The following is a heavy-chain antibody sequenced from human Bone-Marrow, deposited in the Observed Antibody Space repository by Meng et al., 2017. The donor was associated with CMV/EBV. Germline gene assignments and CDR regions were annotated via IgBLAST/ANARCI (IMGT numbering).Heavy chain of an antibody. V-gene: IGHV4-61*05. Sequence: SETLSLTCTVSGGSISTTTYYWGWIRQPPGKGLEWIGYIYYSGSTNYNPSLKSRVTISVDTSKNQISLRLSSVTAADTAVYYCAAWEAYYYVMDVWGQGTTVTVSS. CDR2: IYYSGST. CDR1: GGSISTTTYY. D-gene: IGHD1-26*01. J-gene: IGHJ6*02. CDR3: AAWEAYYYVMDV.